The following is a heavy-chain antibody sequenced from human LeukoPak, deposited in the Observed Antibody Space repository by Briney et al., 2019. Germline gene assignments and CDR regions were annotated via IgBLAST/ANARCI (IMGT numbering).Heavy chain of an antibody. V-gene: IGHV3-33*05. J-gene: IGHJ4*02. Sequence: PGGSLRLSCAASGFTFLSYGMNWVRQAPGKGLEWVAVISHDGSNKYYAESVKGRFTISRDNSKYTLYLQMNSLGVEDTALYYCARGLFNGYESDLNPLDSWGQGTLVTVSS. CDR1: GFTFLSYG. CDR2: ISHDGSNK. D-gene: IGHD5-12*01. CDR3: ARGLFNGYESDLNPLDS.